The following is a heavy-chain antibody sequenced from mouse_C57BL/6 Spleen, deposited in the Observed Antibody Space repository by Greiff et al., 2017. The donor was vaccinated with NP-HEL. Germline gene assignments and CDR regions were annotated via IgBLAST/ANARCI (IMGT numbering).Heavy chain of an antibody. CDR2: IYPGDGDT. CDR1: GYAFSSSW. Sequence: QVQLQQSGPELVKPGASVKISCKASGYAFSSSWMNWVKQRPGKGLEWIGRIYPGDGDTNYNGKFKGKATLTADKSSSTAYMQLSSLTSEDSAVYFCAKIYGNYFDYWGQGTTLTVSS. V-gene: IGHV1-82*01. D-gene: IGHD1-1*01. J-gene: IGHJ2*01. CDR3: AKIYGNYFDY.